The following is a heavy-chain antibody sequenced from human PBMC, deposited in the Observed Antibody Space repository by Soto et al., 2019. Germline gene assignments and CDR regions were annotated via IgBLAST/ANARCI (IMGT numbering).Heavy chain of an antibody. Sequence: QVQLQESGPGLVKPSQTLSLTCTVSGGSISSGNYYWSWIRQPPGKGLEWIGFISYSGSTYYSTSLTSRVTISVDPSTSQLSLNLSFVTAADTSVYYCATMGTPATGLYFFAYWGQGSLVTVSS. CDR3: ATMGTPATGLYFFAY. CDR2: ISYSGST. V-gene: IGHV4-30-4*01. D-gene: IGHD2-15*01. J-gene: IGHJ4*02. CDR1: GGSISSGNYY.